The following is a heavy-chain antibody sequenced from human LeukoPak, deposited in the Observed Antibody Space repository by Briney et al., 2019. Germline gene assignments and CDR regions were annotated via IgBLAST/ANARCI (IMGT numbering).Heavy chain of an antibody. CDR2: IYHSGST. CDR3: ARVLKGYCSSTSCYAWFDP. D-gene: IGHD2-2*01. CDR1: GGSISSSNW. J-gene: IGHJ5*02. V-gene: IGHV4-4*02. Sequence: SETLSLTCAVSGGSISSSNWWSWVRQPPGKGLEWIGEIYHSGSTNYNPSLKSRVTISVDKSKNQFSLKLSSVTAADTAVYYCARVLKGYCSSTSCYAWFDPWGQGTLVTVSS.